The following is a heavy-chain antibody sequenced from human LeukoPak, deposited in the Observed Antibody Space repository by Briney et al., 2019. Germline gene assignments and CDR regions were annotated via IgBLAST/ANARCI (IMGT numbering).Heavy chain of an antibody. CDR2: IYYSGST. D-gene: IGHD4-17*01. Sequence: SETLSLTCTVSGGSISTSSYYWGWIRQPPGKGLECIGNIYYSGSTYYNPSLKSRVTISVDTSKNQFSLKLSSVTAADTAVYYCARLYGDYGYWGQGTLVTVSS. J-gene: IGHJ4*02. V-gene: IGHV4-39*07. CDR1: GGSISTSSYY. CDR3: ARLYGDYGY.